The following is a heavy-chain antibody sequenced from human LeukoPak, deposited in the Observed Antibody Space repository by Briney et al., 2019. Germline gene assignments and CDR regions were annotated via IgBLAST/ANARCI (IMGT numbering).Heavy chain of an antibody. CDR3: AKDIGGYDSGPDY. V-gene: IGHV3-9*01. CDR2: ISWNSGSI. CDR1: GFTFEDYA. Sequence: GGSLRLSCAASGFTFEDYAMHWVRQAPGKGLEWVSGISWNSGSIGYADSVKGRFTISRDNAEYSLYLQMNSLRAEDTALYYCAKDIGGYDSGPDYWGQGTLVTVSS. D-gene: IGHD5-12*01. J-gene: IGHJ4*02.